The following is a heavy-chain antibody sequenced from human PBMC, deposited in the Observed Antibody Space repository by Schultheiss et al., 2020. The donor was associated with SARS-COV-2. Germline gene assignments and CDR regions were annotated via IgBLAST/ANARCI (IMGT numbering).Heavy chain of an antibody. V-gene: IGHV1-2*02. D-gene: IGHD6-19*01. CDR2: INVNSGGT. CDR1: GYTFTGYY. J-gene: IGHJ4*02. Sequence: ASVKVSCKASGYTFTGYYMHWVRQAPGQGLEWMGWINVNSGGTDYAQKFQGRVTMTRDTSISTAYMELSRLRSDDTAVYYCARDEYSSGSDYWGQGTLVTVSS. CDR3: ARDEYSSGSDY.